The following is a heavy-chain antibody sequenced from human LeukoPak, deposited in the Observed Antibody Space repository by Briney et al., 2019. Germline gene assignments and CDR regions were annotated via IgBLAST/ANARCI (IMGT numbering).Heavy chain of an antibody. CDR3: VKLRNVAGWEY. Sequence: GGSLRLTCEPSGFIFSNYWMSWVRQAPGKGLEWVANIKEGGSKKYYLDSVKGRFTISRDNARDSLYLQMDSLRGEDTAVYYCVKLRNVAGWEYWGRGTLVSVPS. D-gene: IGHD1-1*01. V-gene: IGHV3-7*03. J-gene: IGHJ4*02. CDR2: IKEGGSKK. CDR1: GFIFSNYW.